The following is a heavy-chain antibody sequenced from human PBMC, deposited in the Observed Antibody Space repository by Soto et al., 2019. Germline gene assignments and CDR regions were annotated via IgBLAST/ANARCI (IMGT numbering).Heavy chain of an antibody. CDR2: ISAYNGNT. Sequence: ASVKVSCKASGYTFTSYGISWVRQAPGQGLAWMGWISAYNGNTNYAQKLQGRVTMTTDTSTSTAYMELRSLRSDDTAVYYCAREGYYYILTGSYPYYYYGMDVWGQGTTVTVSS. D-gene: IGHD3-9*01. J-gene: IGHJ6*02. V-gene: IGHV1-18*01. CDR3: AREGYYYILTGSYPYYYYGMDV. CDR1: GYTFTSYG.